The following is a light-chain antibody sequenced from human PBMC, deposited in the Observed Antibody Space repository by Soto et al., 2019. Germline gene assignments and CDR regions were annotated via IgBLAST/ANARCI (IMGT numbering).Light chain of an antibody. CDR2: DAS. CDR3: QQYGSSQIT. Sequence: IVMTQSPATLYVPPVETATASCRASQSVSSNLAWYQQEPGQAPRLIIHDASRRATGIPDRFSGSGSGTDFTLTISRLEPEDFAVYYCQQYGSSQITFGQGTKGDIK. V-gene: IGKV3-20*01. CDR1: QSVSSN. J-gene: IGKJ1*01.